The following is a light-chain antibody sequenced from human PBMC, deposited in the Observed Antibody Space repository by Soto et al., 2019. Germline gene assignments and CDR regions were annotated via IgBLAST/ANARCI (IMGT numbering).Light chain of an antibody. CDR2: EVS. Sequence: QSALTQPPSASGSPGQSVTISCTGTSSDVGGYNYVSWYQQHPGKAPKLMIYEVSKRPSGVPDRFFGSKSGNTASLTVSGLQAEDEADYYCSSYTSSSTLVFGGGTKLTVL. CDR3: SSYTSSSTLV. CDR1: SSDVGGYNY. V-gene: IGLV2-8*01. J-gene: IGLJ2*01.